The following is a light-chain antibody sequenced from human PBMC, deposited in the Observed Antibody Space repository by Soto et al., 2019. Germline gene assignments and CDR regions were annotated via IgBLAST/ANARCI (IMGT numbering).Light chain of an antibody. V-gene: IGKV1-5*03. Sequence: DIPMTQSPSTVSASVGDRVTITCRASQNIKIWLAWYQQKPGTAPKLLIYKAYDLEGGVPSRFSGCGSGTEFTRAISSLQPDDFATYYCEQYHSFWTFGQGTK. J-gene: IGKJ1*01. CDR3: EQYHSFWT. CDR2: KAY. CDR1: QNIKIW.